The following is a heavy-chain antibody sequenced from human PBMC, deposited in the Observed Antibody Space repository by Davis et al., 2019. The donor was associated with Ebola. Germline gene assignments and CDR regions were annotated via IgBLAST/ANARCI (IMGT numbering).Heavy chain of an antibody. Sequence: GESLKISCTASGFTFSSYSMNWVRQAPGKGLEWISHIDIYGSPIYYADSVKGRFTISRDNAKNSVFLQMHSLRDDDAALYYCARSPGPYYLDVWGKGTTVTVSS. V-gene: IGHV3-48*02. CDR3: ARSPGPYYLDV. J-gene: IGHJ6*03. CDR2: IDIYGSPI. CDR1: GFTFSSYS.